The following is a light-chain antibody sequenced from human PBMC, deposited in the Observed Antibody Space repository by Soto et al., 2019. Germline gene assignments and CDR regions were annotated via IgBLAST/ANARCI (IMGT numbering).Light chain of an antibody. CDR2: GAS. V-gene: IGKV3-20*01. Sequence: EIVLTQSPGTLSLSPGERATLSCRASQSVSNNYLAWYQQKPGQAPRLLIYGASRRATGIPDRFSGSGSGTDLTLTISRLAPEDFAVYSCQQYGSFPLTFGGGTKVAIK. CDR3: QQYGSFPLT. J-gene: IGKJ4*01. CDR1: QSVSNNY.